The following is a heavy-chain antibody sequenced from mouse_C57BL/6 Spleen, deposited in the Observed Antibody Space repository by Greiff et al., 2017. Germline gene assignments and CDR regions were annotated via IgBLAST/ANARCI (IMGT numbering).Heavy chain of an antibody. CDR3: ARHVAGKYYFDY. J-gene: IGHJ2*01. CDR2: ISGGGGNT. CDR1: GFTFSSYT. V-gene: IGHV5-9*01. D-gene: IGHD4-1*01. Sequence: EVMLVESGGGLVKPGGSLKLSCAASGFTFSSYTMSWVRQTPEKRLEWVATISGGGGNTYYPDSVKGRFTISRDNAKNTLYLQMSSLRSEDTALYYCARHVAGKYYFDYWGQGTTLTVSS.